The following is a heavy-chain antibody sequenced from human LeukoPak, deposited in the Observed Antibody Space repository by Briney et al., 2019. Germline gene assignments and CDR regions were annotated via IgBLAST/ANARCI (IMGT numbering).Heavy chain of an antibody. CDR3: AKDRSGSYSQGLDY. J-gene: IGHJ4*02. Sequence: PGGSLRPSCAASGFIFSSYGMHWVRQAPGKGLEWVAFIRYDGSNKYYADSVKGRFTISRDNSKNTLYLQMNSLRAEDTAVYYCAKDRSGSYSQGLDYWGQGTLVTVSS. CDR1: GFIFSSYG. CDR2: IRYDGSNK. D-gene: IGHD1-26*01. V-gene: IGHV3-30*02.